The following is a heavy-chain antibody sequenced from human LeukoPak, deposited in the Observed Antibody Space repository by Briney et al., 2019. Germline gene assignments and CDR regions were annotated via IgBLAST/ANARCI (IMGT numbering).Heavy chain of an antibody. CDR2: IYPGDSDT. J-gene: IGHJ6*02. D-gene: IGHD2-15*01. CDR3: ARHVSRGWYGMDV. CDR1: GYSFTSYW. V-gene: IGHV5-51*01. Sequence: GESLKTSCKGSGYSFTSYWIGWVRQMPGKGLEWMGIIYPGDSDTRYSPSFQGQVTISADKSISTAYLQWSSLKASDTAMYYCARHVSRGWYGMDVWGQGTTVTVSS.